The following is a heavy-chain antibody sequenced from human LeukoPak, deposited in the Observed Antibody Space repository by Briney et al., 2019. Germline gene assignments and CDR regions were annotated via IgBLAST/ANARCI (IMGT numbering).Heavy chain of an antibody. CDR1: GGSINNTAYY. Sequence: SSETLSLTCAVSGGSINNTAYYWGWIRQPPGKGLEWVASIYYTGSSHYNPSLKSRVTISIDTSKSQFSLKLSSVTAADTAVYYCASVSSGSYSDYWGQGTLVTVSS. CDR3: ASVSSGSYSDY. J-gene: IGHJ4*02. V-gene: IGHV4-39*07. D-gene: IGHD1-26*01. CDR2: IYYTGSS.